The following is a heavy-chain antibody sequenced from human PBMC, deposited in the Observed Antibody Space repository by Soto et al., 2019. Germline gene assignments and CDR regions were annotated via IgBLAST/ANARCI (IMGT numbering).Heavy chain of an antibody. Sequence: QVQLVESGGGVVQPGRSLRLSCAASGFTFSSYGMHWVRQAPGKGLEWVAVISYDGSNKYYADSVKGRFTISRDNSTNTLYLQMNSLRAEDTAVYYCAKARIAGGVDYWGQGTLVTVSS. CDR1: GFTFSSYG. V-gene: IGHV3-30*18. CDR3: AKARIAGGVDY. CDR2: ISYDGSNK. D-gene: IGHD6-13*01. J-gene: IGHJ4*02.